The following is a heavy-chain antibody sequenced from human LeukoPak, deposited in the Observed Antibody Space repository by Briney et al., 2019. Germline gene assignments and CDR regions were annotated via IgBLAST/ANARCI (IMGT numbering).Heavy chain of an antibody. D-gene: IGHD3-3*01. CDR1: GYSFTIYG. CDR2: IIPIFGTA. V-gene: IGHV1-69*13. J-gene: IGHJ4*02. Sequence: SVKACCKTSGYSFTIYGINWLRQAPGQGLEWMGGIIPIFGTANYAQKFQGRVTITADESTSTAYMELSSLRSEDTAVYYCAREADYDFWSGISRAFDYWGQGTLVTVSS. CDR3: AREADYDFWSGISRAFDY.